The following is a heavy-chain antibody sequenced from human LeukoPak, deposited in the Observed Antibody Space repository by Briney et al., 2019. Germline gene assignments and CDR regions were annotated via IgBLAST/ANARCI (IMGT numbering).Heavy chain of an antibody. J-gene: IGHJ4*02. V-gene: IGHV1-18*01. Sequence: ASVKVSCKASGYTFTSYDISCVRQAPGQGLEWMGWISTYNDNTHYAQKLQGRVTMTTDTSTSTVYMELKSLRSDDTAVYYCARIQSRIIAARPGNPAFDYWARGPLLTVSS. CDR3: ARIQSRIIAARPGNPAFDY. CDR2: ISTYNDNT. CDR1: GYTFTSYD. D-gene: IGHD6-6*01.